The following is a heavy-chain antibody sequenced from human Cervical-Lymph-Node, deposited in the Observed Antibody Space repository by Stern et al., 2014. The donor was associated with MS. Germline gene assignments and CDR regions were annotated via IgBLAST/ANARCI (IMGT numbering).Heavy chain of an antibody. V-gene: IGHV4-38-2*02. D-gene: IGHD6-13*01. CDR1: SYSISSGYY. CDR3: AREEQQLVHGNWFDP. Sequence: DQLVESGPGLVKPSETLSLTCTVSSYSISSGYYWGWIRQPPGKGLEWXGTIYHSGSTYYNPSLKSRVTISVDTSKNQFSLKLISVTAADTAMYYCAREEQQLVHGNWFDPWGQGTLVTVSS. J-gene: IGHJ5*02. CDR2: IYHSGST.